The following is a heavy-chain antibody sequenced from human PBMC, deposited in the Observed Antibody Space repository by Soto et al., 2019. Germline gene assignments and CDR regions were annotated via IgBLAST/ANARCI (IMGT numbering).Heavy chain of an antibody. D-gene: IGHD3-9*01. V-gene: IGHV1-69*06. Sequence: QVQLVQSGAEVKKPGSSVKVSCKASGGTFSSYAISWVRQAPGQGLEWMGGIIPIFGTANYAQKFQGRVTITADKSTSTAYMELSSLRSEDTAVYYCARDKGPYYDILTGSEPHTLYSGMDVWGQGTTVTVSS. J-gene: IGHJ6*02. CDR2: IIPIFGTA. CDR1: GGTFSSYA. CDR3: ARDKGPYYDILTGSEPHTLYSGMDV.